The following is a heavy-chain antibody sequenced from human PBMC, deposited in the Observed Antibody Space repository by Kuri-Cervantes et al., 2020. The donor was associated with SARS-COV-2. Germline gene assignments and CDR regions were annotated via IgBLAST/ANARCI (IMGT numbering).Heavy chain of an antibody. CDR3: ARDAGALFDY. V-gene: IGHV3-30*04. CDR1: GFTFSSYA. Sequence: GESLKISWAASGFTFSSYAMHWVRQAPGKGLEWVAVISYDGSNKYYADSVKGRFTISRDNSKNTLYLQMNSLRAEDTAAYYCARDAGALFDYWGQGTLVTVSS. CDR2: ISYDGSNK. D-gene: IGHD1-26*01. J-gene: IGHJ4*02.